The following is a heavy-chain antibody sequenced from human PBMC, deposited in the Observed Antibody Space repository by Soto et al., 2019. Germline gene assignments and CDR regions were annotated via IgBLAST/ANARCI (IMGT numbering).Heavy chain of an antibody. CDR2: IYSGGGT. CDR1: GFIVSSSD. CDR3: VRSFFCSGGSCYSISSH. D-gene: IGHD2-15*01. Sequence: EVQLVESGGGLVQPGGSLRLSCAASGFIVSSSDMSWVRQAPGKGLEWVSVIYSGGGTYYADSVKGRFTISRDNSKNTLYLQMNSLRDEDTAVYYCVRSFFCSGGSCYSISSHWGQGTLVTVSS. J-gene: IGHJ4*02. V-gene: IGHV3-66*01.